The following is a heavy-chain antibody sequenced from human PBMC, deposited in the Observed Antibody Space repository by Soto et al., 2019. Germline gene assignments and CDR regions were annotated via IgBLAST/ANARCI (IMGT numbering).Heavy chain of an antibody. J-gene: IGHJ4*02. V-gene: IGHV3-48*02. Sequence: GGSLRLSCAASGFTFSSYSMNWVRQAPGKGLEWVSYISSSSSTIYYADSVKGRFTISRDNAKNSLYLQMNSLRDEDTAVYYCARAPSIFGVTPFDYWGQGTLVTVSS. D-gene: IGHD3-3*01. CDR3: ARAPSIFGVTPFDY. CDR2: ISSSSSTI. CDR1: GFTFSSYS.